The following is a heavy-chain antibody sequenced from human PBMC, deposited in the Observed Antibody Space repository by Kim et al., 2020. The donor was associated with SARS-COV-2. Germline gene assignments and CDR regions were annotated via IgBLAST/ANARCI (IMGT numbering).Heavy chain of an antibody. Sequence: HYAASVSGRITVSPDISKTQFSLQLNSVTPEDTAVYYCARDAPVGSHFDYWGQGTLVTVSS. J-gene: IGHJ4*02. V-gene: IGHV6-1*01. CDR3: ARDAPVGSHFDY. D-gene: IGHD1-26*01.